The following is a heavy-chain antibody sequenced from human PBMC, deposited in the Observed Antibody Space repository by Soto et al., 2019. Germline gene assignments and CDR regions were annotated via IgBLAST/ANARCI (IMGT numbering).Heavy chain of an antibody. V-gene: IGHV3-48*01. CDR3: SRPYCSGGRCYFVNAFDI. J-gene: IGHJ3*02. CDR1: GFTFSSYS. Sequence: PGGSLRLSCAASGFTFSSYSMNWVRQAPGKGLEWVSYISNSSRTKYYADSVKGRFTISRDNAKNSLYLQMNSPRAEDTAVYYCSRPYCSGGRCYFVNAFDIWGQGTMVTVSS. CDR2: ISNSSRTK. D-gene: IGHD2-15*01.